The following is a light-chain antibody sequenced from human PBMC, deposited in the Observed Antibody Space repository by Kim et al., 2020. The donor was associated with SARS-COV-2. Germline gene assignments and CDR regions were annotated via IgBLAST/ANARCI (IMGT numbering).Light chain of an antibody. CDR2: GAS. J-gene: IGKJ1*01. Sequence: SPGKQAPLCCRASQSVDSNYLAWSQQKTGQAHRLLIYGASTRATGIPDRFSGSGSGTDFTLTISRLEPEDFAVYYCQQYGSPPGTFGQGTKVDIK. CDR1: QSVDSNY. CDR3: QQYGSPPGT. V-gene: IGKV3-20*01.